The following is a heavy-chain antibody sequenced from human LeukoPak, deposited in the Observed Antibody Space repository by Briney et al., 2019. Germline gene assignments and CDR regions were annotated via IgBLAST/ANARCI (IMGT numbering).Heavy chain of an antibody. J-gene: IGHJ3*02. Sequence: GGSLRLSCAASGFTFSSYGMHWVRQAPGKGLEWVAVISYDGSNKYYADSVKGRFTISRDNSKNTLYLQMNSLRAEDTAVYYCAKDSAYYYDSSGYIDAFDTWGQGTMVTVSS. V-gene: IGHV3-30*18. CDR3: AKDSAYYYDSSGYIDAFDT. CDR2: ISYDGSNK. CDR1: GFTFSSYG. D-gene: IGHD3-22*01.